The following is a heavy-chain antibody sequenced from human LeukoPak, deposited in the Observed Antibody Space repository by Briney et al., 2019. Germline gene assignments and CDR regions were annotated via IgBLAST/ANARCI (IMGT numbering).Heavy chain of an antibody. J-gene: IGHJ6*03. V-gene: IGHV1-18*01. Sequence: GASVKVSCKASGYTFTSYGISWVRQAPGQGLEWMGWISTYNGNTNYAQKLQGRVTMTTDTSTSTAYMELSSLRSEDTAVYYCATVLGSKRYYYDSSGYYLRYYYYMDVWGKGTTVTISS. CDR1: GYTFTSYG. CDR3: ATVLGSKRYYYDSSGYYLRYYYYMDV. D-gene: IGHD3-22*01. CDR2: ISTYNGNT.